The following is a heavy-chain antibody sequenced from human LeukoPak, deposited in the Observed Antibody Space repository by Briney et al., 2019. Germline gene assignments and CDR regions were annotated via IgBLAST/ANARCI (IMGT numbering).Heavy chain of an antibody. CDR3: PGVYCSSSSCDAAFDI. CDR1: GFTFSSYA. Sequence: GGSLRLSCAASGFTFSSYAMSSVRQPPGKGLEWVSTISGSGGSTYYAHSVKGRFTISRDNSKNTLYLQMDSQRADDTAVYYCPGVYCSSSSCDAAFDIWGEGTMVIVS. V-gene: IGHV3-23*01. J-gene: IGHJ3*02. CDR2: ISGSGGST. D-gene: IGHD2-2*01.